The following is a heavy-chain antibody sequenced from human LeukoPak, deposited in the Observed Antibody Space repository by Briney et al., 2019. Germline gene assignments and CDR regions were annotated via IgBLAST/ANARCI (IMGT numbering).Heavy chain of an antibody. Sequence: SETLSLTCTVSGYSLSSGYYWGWIRQPPGKGLEWIGSVDHSGGTYYNPSLRSRVSISVDTSKNQFSLKLSSVTAADTAVYSCAGFTFFRGVITFDYWSQGTLVTVSS. CDR2: VDHSGGT. D-gene: IGHD3-10*01. CDR3: AGFTFFRGVITFDY. V-gene: IGHV4-38-2*02. J-gene: IGHJ4*02. CDR1: GYSLSSGYY.